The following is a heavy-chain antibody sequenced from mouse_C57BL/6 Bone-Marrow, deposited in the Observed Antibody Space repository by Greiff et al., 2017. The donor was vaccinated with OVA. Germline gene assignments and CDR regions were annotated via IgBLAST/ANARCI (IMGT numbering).Heavy chain of an antibody. CDR2: ISSGSSTI. V-gene: IGHV5-17*01. D-gene: IGHD2-1*01. J-gene: IGHJ4*01. CDR1: GFTFSDYG. CDR3: ARQRYGNYAMDY. Sequence: EVQLVESGGGLVKPGGSLKLSCAASGFTFSDYGMHWVRQAPEKSLEWVAYISSGSSTIYYADTVKGRFTISRDNAKNTLFLQMTSLRSEDTAMYYCARQRYGNYAMDYWGQGTSVTVSS.